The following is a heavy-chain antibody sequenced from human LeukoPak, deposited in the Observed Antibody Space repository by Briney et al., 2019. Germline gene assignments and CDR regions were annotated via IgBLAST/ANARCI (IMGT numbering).Heavy chain of an antibody. J-gene: IGHJ4*02. CDR1: GFTFSSYG. CDR2: ISCDGSNK. CDR3: AKDDGDYVELPVDYFDY. D-gene: IGHD4-17*01. Sequence: PGGSLRLSCAASGFTFSSYGMHWVRQAPGKGLEWVAVISCDGSNKYYADSVKGRFTISRDNSKNTLYLQMNSLRAEDTAVYYCAKDDGDYVELPVDYFDYWGQGTLVTVSS. V-gene: IGHV3-30*18.